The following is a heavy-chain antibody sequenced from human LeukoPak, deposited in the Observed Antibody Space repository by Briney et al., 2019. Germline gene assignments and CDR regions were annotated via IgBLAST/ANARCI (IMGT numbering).Heavy chain of an antibody. Sequence: GASVKVSCKASGYTFTGYYMHWVRQAPGHGFEWMGWINPNSGGTNYAQKFQGRVTMTRDTSISTAYMELSRLRSDDTAVYYCARTTVVTSGDFDYWGQGTLVTVSS. J-gene: IGHJ4*02. CDR3: ARTTVVTSGDFDY. V-gene: IGHV1-2*02. CDR2: INPNSGGT. D-gene: IGHD4-17*01. CDR1: GYTFTGYY.